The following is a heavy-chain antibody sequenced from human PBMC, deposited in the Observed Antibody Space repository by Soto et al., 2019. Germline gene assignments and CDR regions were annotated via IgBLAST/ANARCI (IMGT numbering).Heavy chain of an antibody. D-gene: IGHD6-13*01. CDR1: GGSITNDDYY. Sequence: QLQLQESGPGLVKPSETLSLTCSVSGGSITNDDYYWSWVRQPPGKGLEWIGYVDYRGNTYYSPSLRSRLNLSADTSKNQFSLKFRSVSVEDTAVYYCAQDGIGCSTGWLDSGGLGTQFTVSS. V-gene: IGHV4-30-4*01. CDR2: VDYRGNT. J-gene: IGHJ5*01. CDR3: AQDGIGCSTGWLDS.